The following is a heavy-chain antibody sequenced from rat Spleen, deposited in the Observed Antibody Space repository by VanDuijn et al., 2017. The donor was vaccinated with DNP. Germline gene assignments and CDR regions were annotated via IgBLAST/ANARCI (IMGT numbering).Heavy chain of an antibody. Sequence: VQLKESGPGLVQPSQTLSLTCTVAGFSLTSNSVHWVRQPPGKGLEWVAYISYDGGSRTYYADSVKGRFTISRDNAKSTLYLQMNSLRYEDMATYYCARHEDYSASFDYWGQGVMVTVSS. CDR3: ARHEDYSASFDY. D-gene: IGHD1-1*01. J-gene: IGHJ2*01. CDR2: ISYDGGSRT. CDR1: GFSLTSNS. V-gene: IGHV5-22*01.